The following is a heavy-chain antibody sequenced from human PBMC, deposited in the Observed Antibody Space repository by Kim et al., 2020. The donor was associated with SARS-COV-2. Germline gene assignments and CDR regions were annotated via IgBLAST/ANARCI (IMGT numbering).Heavy chain of an antibody. CDR2: INPSGGST. Sequence: ASGKVSCKASGYTFTSYYMHWVRQAPGQGLEWMGIINPSGGSTSYAQKFQGRVTMTRDTSTSTVYMELSSLRSEDTAVYYCARDPSSTHDYYYGMDVWGQGTTVTVSS. CDR1: GYTFTSYY. V-gene: IGHV1-46*01. J-gene: IGHJ6*02. CDR3: ARDPSSTHDYYYGMDV.